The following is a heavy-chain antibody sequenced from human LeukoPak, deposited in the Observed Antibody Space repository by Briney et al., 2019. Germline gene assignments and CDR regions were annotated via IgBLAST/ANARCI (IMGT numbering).Heavy chain of an antibody. CDR1: GFTFSSYA. D-gene: IGHD5-24*01. CDR3: ASGYEMGYYYYGMDV. CDR2: ISGSGDNT. Sequence: GGSLRLSCAASGFTFSSYAMSWVRQVPGKGLEWVSVISGSGDNTYYADSVKGRFTISRDNSKNMLYLQMNSLRAEDTAVYYCASGYEMGYYYYGMDVWGQGTTVTVSS. V-gene: IGHV3-23*01. J-gene: IGHJ6*02.